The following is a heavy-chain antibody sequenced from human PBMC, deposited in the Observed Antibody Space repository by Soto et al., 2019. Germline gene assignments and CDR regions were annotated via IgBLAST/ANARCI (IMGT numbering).Heavy chain of an antibody. CDR1: GYTFTSYG. V-gene: IGHV1-18*01. D-gene: IGHD2-15*01. CDR2: ISAYNGNT. Sequence: VESVNGSCKASGYTFTSYGISWVRHAPGQGLERMGWISAYNGNTNYAQKLQGRVTMTTDTSTSTAYMELRGLRSDDTAVYYCARGLVVVAATGFYDPWGQGT. CDR3: ARGLVVVAATGFYDP. J-gene: IGHJ5*02.